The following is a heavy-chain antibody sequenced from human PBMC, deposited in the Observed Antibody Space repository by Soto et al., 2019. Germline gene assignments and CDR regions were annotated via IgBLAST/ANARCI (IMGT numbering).Heavy chain of an antibody. V-gene: IGHV4-34*01. CDR2: INHSGST. J-gene: IGHJ4*02. Sequence: SETLSLTCAVYGGPFSGYYWSWIRQPPGKGLEWIGEINHSGSTNYNPSLKSRVTISVDTSKNQFSLKLSSVTAADTAVYYCARHPYYYGSGSHFDYWGQGTLVTVSS. CDR3: ARHPYYYGSGSHFDY. D-gene: IGHD3-10*01. CDR1: GGPFSGYY.